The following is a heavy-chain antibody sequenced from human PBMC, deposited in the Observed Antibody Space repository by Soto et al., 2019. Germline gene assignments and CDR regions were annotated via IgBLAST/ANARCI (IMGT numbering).Heavy chain of an antibody. J-gene: IGHJ6*03. CDR1: GFTFSSYA. V-gene: IGHV3-23*01. CDR2: ISGSGGST. Sequence: EVQLLESGGGLVQPGGSLRLSCAASGFTFSSYAMSWVRQAPGKGLEWVSAISGSGGSTYYADSVKGRFTISRGNSKNTLYLQMNSLRAEDTAVYYCAKHYCSSTSCYAAYYYYYYMDVWGKGTTVTVSS. CDR3: AKHYCSSTSCYAAYYYYYYMDV. D-gene: IGHD2-2*01.